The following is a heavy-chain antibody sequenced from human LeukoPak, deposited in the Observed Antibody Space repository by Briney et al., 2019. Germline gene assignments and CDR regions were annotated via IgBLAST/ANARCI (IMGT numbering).Heavy chain of an antibody. CDR3: ARDSRSYNQPTTPHN. CDR2: ISSSGSTI. Sequence: GGSLRLSCAASGFTFSSYEMNWVRQAPGKGLEWVSYISSSGSTIYYADSVKGRFTISRDNSKNTLYLQMNSLRAEDTAVYYCARDSRSYNQPTTPHNWGQGTLVTVSS. D-gene: IGHD5-24*01. CDR1: GFTFSSYE. V-gene: IGHV3-48*03. J-gene: IGHJ4*02.